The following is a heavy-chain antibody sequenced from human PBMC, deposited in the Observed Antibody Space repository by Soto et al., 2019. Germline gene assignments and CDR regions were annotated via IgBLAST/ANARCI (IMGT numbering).Heavy chain of an antibody. CDR1: GFRFSYSN. V-gene: IGHV3-48*01. CDR2: ISSSSSTI. D-gene: IGHD6-19*01. CDR3: ARESSGSYYFTY. Sequence: EVQLVESGGGLVQPGGSLRLSCAASGFRFSYSNMNWVRQAPGKGLEWISYISSSSSTIYYADSVKGRFTISRDNAKNSLYLQMNSLRAGDTAVYYCARESSGSYYFTYWGQGILVTVSS. J-gene: IGHJ4*02.